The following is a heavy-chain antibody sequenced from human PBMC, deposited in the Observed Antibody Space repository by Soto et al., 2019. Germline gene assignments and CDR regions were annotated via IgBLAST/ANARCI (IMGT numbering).Heavy chain of an antibody. Sequence: QVQLVESGGGVVQPGRSLRLSCAASGFTFKNYGMHWVRQAPGKGLEWVAVISYDGSNKYYADSVKGRFTISRDNSKNTLDLQMNSLRAEDTAVYYCAKDLAGGGSSWGQGTLVTVSP. CDR3: AKDLAGGGSS. J-gene: IGHJ5*02. D-gene: IGHD3-16*01. V-gene: IGHV3-30*18. CDR2: ISYDGSNK. CDR1: GFTFKNYG.